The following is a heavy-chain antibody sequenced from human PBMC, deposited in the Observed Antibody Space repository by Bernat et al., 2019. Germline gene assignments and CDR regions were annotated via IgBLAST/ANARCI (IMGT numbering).Heavy chain of an antibody. V-gene: IGHV1-3*01. Sequence: QVQLVQSGAEVKKPGASVKVSCKASGYTFTSYAMHWVRPAPGQRLEWMGWINAGNGNTKYSQKFQGRVTITRDTSASTAYMELSSLRSEDTAVYYCARDSSDILTGSPKYNWFDPWGQGTLVTVSS. CDR2: INAGNGNT. CDR3: ARDSSDILTGSPKYNWFDP. D-gene: IGHD3-9*01. CDR1: GYTFTSYA. J-gene: IGHJ5*02.